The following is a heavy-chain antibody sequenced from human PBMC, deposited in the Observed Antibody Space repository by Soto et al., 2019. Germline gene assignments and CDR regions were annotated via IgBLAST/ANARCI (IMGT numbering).Heavy chain of an antibody. CDR1: GYTLTRYN. CDR3: ARDLPRDLVRGSFDI. Sequence: QAQLVQSGAEVKKPGASANISCKASGYTLTRYNIHWVRQAPGQGLEWMGIIDTRGGSTDYTQRFQGRVTMTRDTSTGTVYMHLSSLGSEDTAISYCARDLPRDLVRGSFDIWGQGTMVTVSS. CDR2: IDTRGGST. D-gene: IGHD3-10*01. V-gene: IGHV1-46*01. J-gene: IGHJ3*02.